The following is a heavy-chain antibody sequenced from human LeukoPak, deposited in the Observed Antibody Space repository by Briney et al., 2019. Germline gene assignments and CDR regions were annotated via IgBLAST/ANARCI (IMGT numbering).Heavy chain of an antibody. CDR1: GYTFTGYY. Sequence: GASVKVSCKASGYTFTGYYMHWVRQAPGQGLEWMGWINPNSGGTNYAQKFQGRVTMTRDTSISTAYMELSRLRSDDTALYYCTKDMSSYGDNLVSYGMDVWGQGTTVTVSS. V-gene: IGHV1-2*02. CDR3: TKDMSSYGDNLVSYGMDV. J-gene: IGHJ6*02. D-gene: IGHD4-17*01. CDR2: INPNSGGT.